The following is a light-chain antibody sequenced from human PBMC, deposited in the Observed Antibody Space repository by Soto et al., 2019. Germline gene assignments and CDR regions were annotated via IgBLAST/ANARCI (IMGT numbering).Light chain of an antibody. J-gene: IGKJ3*01. CDR2: GVS. V-gene: IGKV3-20*01. CDR1: QSVSHNY. CDR3: QHYGSSQFT. Sequence: EIVLTQSPGTLSLSPGERATLSCRASQSVSHNYIAWYQQRPGQAPRLLLYGVSTRAPGVPDRFSGSGSGTDFTLSIFTLEPEDFAVYFCQHYGSSQFTFVPGTNVHI.